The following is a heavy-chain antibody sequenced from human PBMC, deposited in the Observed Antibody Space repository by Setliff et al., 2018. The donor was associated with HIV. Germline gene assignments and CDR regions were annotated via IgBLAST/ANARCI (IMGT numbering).Heavy chain of an antibody. J-gene: IGHJ4*02. CDR3: ARGSNWNYGGDCYSPFDS. CDR2: IYYSGSA. D-gene: IGHD2-21*01. Sequence: PSETLSLTCTVSGGSISSSSYYWGWIRQPPGKGLEWIGSIYYSGSAYYNPSLKSRVTISIDTSKTQFSLKLTSVTAADTAVYYCARGSNWNYGGDCYSPFDSWGPGTLVTVSS. CDR1: GGSISSSSYY. V-gene: IGHV4-39*07.